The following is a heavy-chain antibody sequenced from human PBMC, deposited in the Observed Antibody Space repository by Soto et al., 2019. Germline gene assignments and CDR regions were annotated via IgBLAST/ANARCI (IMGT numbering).Heavy chain of an antibody. CDR1: GFTFSSYG. Sequence: QVQLVESGGGVVQPGESRRLSCTASGFTFSSYGMHWVRQAPGKGLEWVAALAFDGTTTYYSDSMKGRFSISRDNSKNILYLQMHSQREEDTAIDYCATDPYSSAWVPDRWGQGTLVTVSS. CDR2: LAFDGTTT. V-gene: IGHV3-30*03. J-gene: IGHJ5*02. D-gene: IGHD6-19*01. CDR3: ATDPYSSAWVPDR.